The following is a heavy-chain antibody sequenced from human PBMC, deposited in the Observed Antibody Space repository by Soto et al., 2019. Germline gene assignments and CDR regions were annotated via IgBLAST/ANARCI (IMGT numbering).Heavy chain of an antibody. Sequence: QVQLVESGGGVVQPGRSLRLSCAASGFTFSDYGMHWVRQAPGKGLEWVAVISYDGSNKYYADSVKGRFTISRDNSKNTLYLQMNSLSAEDTAVYYCAKNHQRAPSRDGYNLIDYWGQGTLITVSS. CDR2: ISYDGSNK. D-gene: IGHD5-12*01. CDR3: AKNHQRAPSRDGYNLIDY. J-gene: IGHJ4*02. CDR1: GFTFSDYG. V-gene: IGHV3-30*18.